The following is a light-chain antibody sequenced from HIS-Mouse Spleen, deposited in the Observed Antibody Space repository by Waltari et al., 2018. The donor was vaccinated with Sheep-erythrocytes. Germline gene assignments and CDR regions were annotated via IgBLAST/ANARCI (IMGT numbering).Light chain of an antibody. Sequence: DIQMTQSPSSLSASVGDRVTITCQASHDISNYLNCYQQKPGKAPKLLIYDASNVETGVPSRFSGSGSGTDFTFTISSLQPEDIATYYCQQYDNLPLTFGGGTKVEIK. CDR1: HDISNY. CDR3: QQYDNLPLT. CDR2: DAS. V-gene: IGKV1-33*01. J-gene: IGKJ4*01.